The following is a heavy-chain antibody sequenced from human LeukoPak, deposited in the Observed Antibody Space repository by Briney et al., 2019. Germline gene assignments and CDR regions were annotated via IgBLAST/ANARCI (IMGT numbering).Heavy chain of an antibody. CDR2: ISYDGSNK. CDR3: ARGVGKYYYYGMDV. V-gene: IGHV3-30-3*01. CDR1: GFTFSSYA. Sequence: PGRSLGLSCAASGFTFSSYAMHWVRQAPGKGLEWVAVISYDGSNKYYADSVKGRFTISRDNSKNTLYLQMNSLRAEDTAVYYCARGVGKYYYYGMDVWGQGTTVTVSS. D-gene: IGHD1-26*01. J-gene: IGHJ6*02.